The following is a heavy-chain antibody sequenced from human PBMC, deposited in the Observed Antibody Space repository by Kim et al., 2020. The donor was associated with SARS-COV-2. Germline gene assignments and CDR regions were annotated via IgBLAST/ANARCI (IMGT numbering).Heavy chain of an antibody. D-gene: IGHD3-3*01. Sequence: GGSLRLSCEASGFTFSSYAMHWVRQAPGKGLEWVAVISYDGSNKYYADSVKGRFTISRDNSKNTLYLQMNSLRAEDTAVYYCARDSYDFWNTYNWFDPWGQGTLVTVSS. CDR2: ISYDGSNK. CDR1: GFTFSSYA. CDR3: ARDSYDFWNTYNWFDP. J-gene: IGHJ5*02. V-gene: IGHV3-30*04.